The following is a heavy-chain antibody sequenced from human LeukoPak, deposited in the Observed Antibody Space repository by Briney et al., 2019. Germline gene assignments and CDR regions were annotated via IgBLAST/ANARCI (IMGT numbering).Heavy chain of an antibody. J-gene: IGHJ4*02. Sequence: ASVKVSCKASGYTFTSYGISWVRQAPGQGLEWMGWISAYNGNTNYAQKLQGRVTMTTDTSTSTAYMELRSLRSDDTAVYYCARVEYDFWSGYRFDYWGQGTLVTVSS. CDR3: ARVEYDFWSGYRFDY. CDR1: GYTFTSYG. CDR2: ISAYNGNT. D-gene: IGHD3-3*01. V-gene: IGHV1-18*01.